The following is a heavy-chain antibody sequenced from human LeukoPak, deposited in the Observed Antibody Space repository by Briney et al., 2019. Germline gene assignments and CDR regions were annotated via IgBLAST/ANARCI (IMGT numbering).Heavy chain of an antibody. D-gene: IGHD1-26*01. J-gene: IGHJ4*02. CDR3: ARGGATLFDY. CDR2: VSSSRSTI. Sequence: QPGGSLRLSCIASGFTFNSYSMNWVRQAPGKGLEWVSYVSSSRSTIYYSDSVKGRFTISRDNVKNSLYLQMNSLRAEDTAVYYCARGGATLFDYWGQGTLVTVSS. CDR1: GFTFNSYS. V-gene: IGHV3-48*01.